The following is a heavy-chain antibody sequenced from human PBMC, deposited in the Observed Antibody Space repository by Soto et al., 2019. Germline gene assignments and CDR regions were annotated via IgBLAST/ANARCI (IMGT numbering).Heavy chain of an antibody. CDR1: GYPVTAYY. CDR3: ARGGGVGVAGSAAFDM. Sequence: QLHLVQSGAVVKKPGASVTVSCSASGYPVTAYYMHWVRQAPGRGLEWMGGINPATGAAKYTQTVQGRVTVTRDTSTSTVFMELRGLTSEDTVVFFCARGGGVGVAGSAAFDMWGQGTLVTVSS. J-gene: IGHJ3*02. CDR2: INPATGAA. D-gene: IGHD3-3*01. V-gene: IGHV1-2*05.